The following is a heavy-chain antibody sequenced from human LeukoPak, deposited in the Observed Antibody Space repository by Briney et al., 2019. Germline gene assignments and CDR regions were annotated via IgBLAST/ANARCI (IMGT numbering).Heavy chain of an antibody. J-gene: IGHJ5*02. V-gene: IGHV5-51*01. Sequence: HGESLKISCQGSGFTFAYYWIGWVRQMPGKGLEWMGIIYPGDSDARYSPSFQGQVTMSVDKSISTAFLQWRSLKASDSAMYYCASRKSIGGSGDWFAPWGQGTLVTVSS. CDR2: IYPGDSDA. CDR3: ASRKSIGGSGDWFAP. D-gene: IGHD3-10*01. CDR1: GFTFAYYW.